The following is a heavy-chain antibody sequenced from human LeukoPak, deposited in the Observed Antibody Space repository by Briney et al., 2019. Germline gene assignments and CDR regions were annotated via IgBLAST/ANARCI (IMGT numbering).Heavy chain of an antibody. CDR3: ARGWTTVVTKFDY. J-gene: IGHJ4*02. CDR2: ISWNSGSI. Sequence: GGSLRLSCAASGFTFDDYAMHWVRQAPGKGLEWVSGISWNSGSIGYADSVKGRFTISRDNAKNSLYLQMNSLRAEDTALYYCARGWTTVVTKFDYWGQGTLVTVSS. V-gene: IGHV3-9*01. CDR1: GFTFDDYA. D-gene: IGHD4-23*01.